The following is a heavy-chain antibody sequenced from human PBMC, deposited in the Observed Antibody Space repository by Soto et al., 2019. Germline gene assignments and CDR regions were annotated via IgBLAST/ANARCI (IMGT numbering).Heavy chain of an antibody. J-gene: IGHJ4*02. CDR2: VNPILSLS. CDR1: GDTNSFYS. CDR3: ATSYGTGYRAFDY. V-gene: IGHV1-69*02. D-gene: IGHD3-10*01. Sequence: QVQLVQSGAEVKRPGSSVKVSCKASGDTNSFYSINWVRQAPGLGLEWMGRVNPILSLSNYAQRFQGRVTMTADKSTSTAYMVISSLRSEDTAIYYCATSYGTGYRAFDYWGQGAQVIVSS.